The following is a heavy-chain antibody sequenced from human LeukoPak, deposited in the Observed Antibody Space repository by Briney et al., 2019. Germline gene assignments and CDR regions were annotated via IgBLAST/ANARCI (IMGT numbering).Heavy chain of an antibody. Sequence: SETLSLTCTVSGVSVSSGRYYWSWIRQPPGKGLEWIGYIYHSGSTYYNPSLKSRVTISVDTSKNQFSLKLSSVTAADTAVYYCASGDYGDYVFFDWGQGTLVTVSS. CDR2: IYHSGST. CDR1: GVSVSSGRYY. D-gene: IGHD4-17*01. CDR3: ASGDYGDYVFFD. V-gene: IGHV4-61*01. J-gene: IGHJ4*02.